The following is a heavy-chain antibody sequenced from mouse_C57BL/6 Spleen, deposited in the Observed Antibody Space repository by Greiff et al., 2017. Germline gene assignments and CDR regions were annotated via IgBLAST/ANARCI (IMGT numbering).Heavy chain of an antibody. CDR2: IYPRDGST. CDR1: GYTFTSYD. D-gene: IGHD1-1*01. CDR3: ARHDYYGSSYDAMDY. V-gene: IGHV1-85*01. Sequence: QVQLQQSGPELVKPGASVKLSCKASGYTFTSYDINWVKQRPGQGLEWIGWIYPRDGSTKYNEKFKGKATLTVDTSSSTAYMELHSLTSEDSAVYFCARHDYYGSSYDAMDYWGQGTSVTVSS. J-gene: IGHJ4*01.